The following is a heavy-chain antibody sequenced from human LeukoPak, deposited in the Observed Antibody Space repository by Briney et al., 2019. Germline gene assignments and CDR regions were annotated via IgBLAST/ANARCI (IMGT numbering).Heavy chain of an antibody. CDR3: ARAVYYYGSGSFDY. CDR2: IYYSGST. CDR1: GGSISSYY. V-gene: IGHV4-59*01. J-gene: IGHJ4*02. Sequence: SETLSLTCTVSGGSISSYYWSWIRQPPGKGLEWIGYIYYSGSTNYNPSLKSRVTISVDTSKNQFSLKLSSVTAADTAVYYCARAVYYYGSGSFDYWGQGTLVTVSS. D-gene: IGHD3-10*01.